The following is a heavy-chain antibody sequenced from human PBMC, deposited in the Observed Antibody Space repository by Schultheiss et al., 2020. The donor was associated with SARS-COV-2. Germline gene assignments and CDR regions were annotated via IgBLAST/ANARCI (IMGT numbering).Heavy chain of an antibody. D-gene: IGHD3-10*01. V-gene: IGHV3-23*01. CDR3: ASDVLLWFGEPRYFDY. CDR1: GFTFSSYA. J-gene: IGHJ4*02. Sequence: GGSLRLSFAASGFTFSSYAMHWVRQAPGKGLEWVSAISGSGGSTYYADSVKGRFTISRDNSKNTLYLQMNSLRAEDTAVYYCASDVLLWFGEPRYFDYWGQGTLVTVSS. CDR2: ISGSGGST.